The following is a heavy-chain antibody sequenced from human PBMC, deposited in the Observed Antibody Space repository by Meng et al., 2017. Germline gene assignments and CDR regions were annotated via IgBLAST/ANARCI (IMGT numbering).Heavy chain of an antibody. V-gene: IGHV7-4-1*02. CDR2: INTNTGNP. CDR1: GYTFNRYA. D-gene: IGHD2-15*01. Sequence: QVERVEDGCGLKKPGGSVKVSCKAAGYTFNRYAMNWVRQAPGQGLEWMGWINTNTGNPTSAHGFTVRFVFSFDTSVSPAYLQISSLKAEDTAVYYCARLVAGTFGQLFDPWGQGTLVTVSS. CDR3: ARLVAGTFGQLFDP. J-gene: IGHJ5*02.